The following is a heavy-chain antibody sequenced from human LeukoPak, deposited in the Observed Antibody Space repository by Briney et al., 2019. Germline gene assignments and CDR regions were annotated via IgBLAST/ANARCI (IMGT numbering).Heavy chain of an antibody. CDR2: ISSSSSYI. CDR1: GFTFSSYS. CDR3: ARDGSSWITGGGAFDI. D-gene: IGHD6-13*01. V-gene: IGHV3-21*01. Sequence: PGGSLRLSWAASGFTFSSYSMNWVRQAPGKGLEWVSSISSSSSYIYYADSVKGRFTISRDNAKNSLYLQMNSLRAEDTAVYYCARDGSSWITGGGAFDIWGQGTMVTVSS. J-gene: IGHJ3*02.